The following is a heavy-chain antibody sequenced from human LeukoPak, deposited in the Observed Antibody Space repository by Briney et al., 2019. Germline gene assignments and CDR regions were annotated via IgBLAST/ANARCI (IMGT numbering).Heavy chain of an antibody. CDR1: GFAFSSYW. Sequence: GGSLRLSCAASGFAFSSYWMLWVRQVPGKGLVWVCRIDGDGTTTYADFAKGRFTISRDNTNNILYLQMNSLRPEDTAIYYCSRSQFDYWGRGSWSPSPQ. J-gene: IGHJ4*02. V-gene: IGHV3-74*01. CDR3: SRSQFDY. CDR2: IDGDGTT.